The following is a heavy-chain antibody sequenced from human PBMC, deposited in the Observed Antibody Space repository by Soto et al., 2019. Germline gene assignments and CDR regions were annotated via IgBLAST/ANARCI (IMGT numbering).Heavy chain of an antibody. V-gene: IGHV3-74*01. CDR1: GFAFSNYW. D-gene: IGHD4-17*01. Sequence: ELQLVQSGGGLVQPGGSLRLSCAASGFAFSNYWMHWVRPAPGKGLVWVSRINGDGSSTSYADSVRGRFTISRDNAANSLLPKMNNMRPEDTALYYWASFRVDGDSVPWGQGALVTVSS. CDR3: ASFRVDGDSVP. CDR2: INGDGSST. J-gene: IGHJ4*02.